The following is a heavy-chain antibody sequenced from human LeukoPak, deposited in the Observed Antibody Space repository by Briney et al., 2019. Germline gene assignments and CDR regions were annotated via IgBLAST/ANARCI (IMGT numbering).Heavy chain of an antibody. J-gene: IGHJ6*03. V-gene: IGHV4-59*01. CDR3: ARAQVVPANYYYYMDV. D-gene: IGHD2-2*01. CDR1: GGSISSYY. Sequence: SETLSLTCTVSGGSISSYYWSWIRQPPGMGLEWIGYIYYSGSTNYNPSLKSRVTISVDTSKNQFSLKLSSVTAADTAVYYCARAQVVPANYYYYMDVWGKGTTVTVSS. CDR2: IYYSGST.